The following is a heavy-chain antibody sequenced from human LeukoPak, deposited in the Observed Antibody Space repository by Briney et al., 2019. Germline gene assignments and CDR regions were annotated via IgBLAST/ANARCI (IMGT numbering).Heavy chain of an antibody. V-gene: IGHV5-51*01. J-gene: IGHJ3*02. CDR3: ASITAVAHAFNI. D-gene: IGHD4-23*01. CDR2: IYPGDSDT. CDR1: GYSFSTFW. Sequence: GESLKISCKGSGYSFSTFWIGWVRQVPGKGLEWMGIIYPGDSDTRYSPSFQGQDTFSTDKSINTAYLQWSSLKASDSAMYYCASITAVAHAFNIWGQGTLVTVSS.